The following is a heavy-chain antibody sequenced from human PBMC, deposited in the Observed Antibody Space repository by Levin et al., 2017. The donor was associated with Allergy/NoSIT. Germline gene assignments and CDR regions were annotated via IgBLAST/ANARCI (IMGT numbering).Heavy chain of an antibody. V-gene: IGHV4-34*01. J-gene: IGHJ4*02. CDR1: GGSISGYF. D-gene: IGHD6-19*01. CDR2: INSSGRI. CDR3: ASVSGWRNF. Sequence: ASETLSLTCGVYGGSISGYFWSWIRQAPQKGLEWIGEINSSGRIDYNPSLKSRGSISVDMYKKQFSQNLTSVTAADTAVCYCASVSGWRNFCGQGTQVTVSS.